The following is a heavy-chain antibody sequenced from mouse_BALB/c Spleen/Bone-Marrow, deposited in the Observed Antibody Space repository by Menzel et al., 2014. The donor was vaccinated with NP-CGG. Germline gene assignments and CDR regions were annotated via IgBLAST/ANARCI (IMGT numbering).Heavy chain of an antibody. D-gene: IGHD2-4*01. Sequence: EVQRVESGPELVKPGASVKMSCKASGYTFTSYVMHWVKQKPGQGLEWIGYINPYNDGTKYNEKFKGKATLTSDKSSSTVYMELSSLTSEDSAVYYCTRGVYYDYDEGAMDYWGQGSSVTDSS. V-gene: IGHV1-14*01. CDR3: TRGVYYDYDEGAMDY. CDR2: INPYNDGT. J-gene: IGHJ4*01. CDR1: GYTFTSYV.